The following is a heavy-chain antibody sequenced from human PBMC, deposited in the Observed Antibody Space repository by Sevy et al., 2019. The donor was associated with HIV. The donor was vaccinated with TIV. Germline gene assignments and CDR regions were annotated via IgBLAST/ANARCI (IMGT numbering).Heavy chain of an antibody. CDR3: TRGLATADTPEYYFDY. Sequence: GGSLRLSCTTSGFTFDDYAMNWSRQAPGKGLEWVAFITRNSYEAYGGTTDYAASVKGRFIISRDDSKSIAYLQMNSLKTEDTAVYYCTRGLATADTPEYYFDYWGQGTLVTVSS. D-gene: IGHD5-12*01. CDR1: GFTFDDYA. J-gene: IGHJ4*02. CDR2: ITRNSYEAYGGTT. V-gene: IGHV3-49*03.